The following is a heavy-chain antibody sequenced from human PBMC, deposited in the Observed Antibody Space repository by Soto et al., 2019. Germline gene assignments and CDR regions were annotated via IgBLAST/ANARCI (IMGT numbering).Heavy chain of an antibody. CDR1: GYTFTSYG. J-gene: IGHJ4*02. CDR2: ISAYNGNT. D-gene: IGHD3-9*01. CDR3: ARSPYYDILTGYSLDY. Sequence: EASVKVSCKASGYTFTSYGISWVRQAPGQGLEWMGWISAYNGNTNYAQKLQGRVTMTTDTSTSTAYMEMRSLRSDDTAVYYCARSPYYDILTGYSLDYWGQGTLVTVSS. V-gene: IGHV1-18*04.